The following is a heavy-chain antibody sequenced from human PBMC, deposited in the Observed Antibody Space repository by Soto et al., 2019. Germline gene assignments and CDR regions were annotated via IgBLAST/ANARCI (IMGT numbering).Heavy chain of an antibody. V-gene: IGHV4-39*01. J-gene: IGHJ4*02. CDR2: IYYSGST. CDR1: GGSISSSSYY. Sequence: PSETLSLTCTVSGGSISSSSYYWGWIRQPPGKGLEWIGSIYYSGSTYYNPSLKSRVTISVDTSKNQFSLKLGSVTAADTAVYYCARHRRREKLENLIDYWGQGTLVTVSS. CDR3: ARHRRREKLENLIDY. D-gene: IGHD1-1*01.